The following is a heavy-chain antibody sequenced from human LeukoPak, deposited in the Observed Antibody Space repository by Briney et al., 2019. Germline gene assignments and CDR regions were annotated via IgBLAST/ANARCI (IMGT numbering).Heavy chain of an antibody. J-gene: IGHJ4*02. D-gene: IGHD3-3*01. CDR1: GFTFNNYA. Sequence: GGSLRLSCAASGFTFNNYAMNWVRQAPGKGLEWVSVISGSGGTTYYADSVKGRFTISRDSSKNTLYLQMNSLRAEDTAVYYCAKDELSGSFDYWGQGTLVTVSS. V-gene: IGHV3-23*01. CDR2: ISGSGGTT. CDR3: AKDELSGSFDY.